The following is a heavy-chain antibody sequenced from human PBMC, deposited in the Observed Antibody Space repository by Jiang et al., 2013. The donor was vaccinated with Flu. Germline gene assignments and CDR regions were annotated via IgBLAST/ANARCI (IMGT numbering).Heavy chain of an antibody. J-gene: IGHJ5*02. CDR1: GYSFTSYW. D-gene: IGHD3-22*01. CDR3: ARDPNYYDTTGLP. V-gene: IGHV5-10-1*01. Sequence: GYSFTSYWIDWVRQMPGKGLEWMGKIDPYNSYAIYSPSFQGHVTMSVDKSINTAYLQWSSLEASDTALYFCARDPNYYDTTGLPWGQGTLVTVSS. CDR2: IDPYNSYA.